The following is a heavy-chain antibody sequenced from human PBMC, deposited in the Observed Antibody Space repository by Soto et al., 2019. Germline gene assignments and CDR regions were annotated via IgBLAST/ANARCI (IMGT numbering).Heavy chain of an antibody. CDR1: GYSFTSYW. D-gene: IGHD1-1*01. J-gene: IGHJ3*02. V-gene: IGHV5-10-1*01. Sequence: PGESLKISCKGSGYSFTSYWISWVRQMPGKGLEWMGRIDPSDSYTNYSPSFQGHVTISADKSITTAYLQWSSLKASDTAIYYCARHKSWRQAPAWALDIWGEGIMVTF. CDR3: ARHKSWRQAPAWALDI. CDR2: IDPSDSYT.